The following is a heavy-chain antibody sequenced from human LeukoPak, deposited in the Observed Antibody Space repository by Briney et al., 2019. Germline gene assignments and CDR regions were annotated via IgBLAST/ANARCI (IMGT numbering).Heavy chain of an antibody. CDR2: IIPIFGTA. CDR1: GGTFSSYA. D-gene: IGHD6-13*01. CDR3: ARVSSSWFNWFDP. Sequence: ASVKVSCKASGGTFSSYAISWVRQAPGQGLERMGGIIPIFGTANYAQKFQGRVTITADESTSTAYMELSSLRSEDTAVYYCARVSSSWFNWFDPWGQGTLVTVSS. V-gene: IGHV1-69*13. J-gene: IGHJ5*02.